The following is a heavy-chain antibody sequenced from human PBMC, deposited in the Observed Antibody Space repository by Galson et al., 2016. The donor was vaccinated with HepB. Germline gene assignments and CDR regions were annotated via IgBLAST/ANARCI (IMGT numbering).Heavy chain of an antibody. CDR3: AKERLVRRIFDH. Sequence: SLRLSCAASGFVFSYFGLSWVSQAPGKGLEWVASSSTRLTTYYSDSVQGRFTISRDNSNNTLYLQMNGLRAEDTAVYYCAKERLVRRIFDHWGQGTLLTVSS. CDR1: GFVFSYFG. CDR2: SSSTRLTT. V-gene: IGHV3-23*01. J-gene: IGHJ4*02. D-gene: IGHD1-1*01.